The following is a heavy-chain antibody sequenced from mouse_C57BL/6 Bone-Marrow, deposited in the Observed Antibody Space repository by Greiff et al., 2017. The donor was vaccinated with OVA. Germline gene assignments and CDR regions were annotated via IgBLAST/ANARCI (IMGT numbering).Heavy chain of an antibody. J-gene: IGHJ1*03. CDR2: ISRGSSTI. CDR1: GFTFSDSG. Sequence: EVKLMESGGGLVKPGGSLKLSCAASGFTFSDSGMHWVRQAPEKGLEWVAYISRGSSTISYADTVKGRFTISRDNAKNTLFLQITSLRSEATAMYYCARINYWYFDVWGTGTTVTVSS. V-gene: IGHV5-17*01. CDR3: ARINYWYFDV.